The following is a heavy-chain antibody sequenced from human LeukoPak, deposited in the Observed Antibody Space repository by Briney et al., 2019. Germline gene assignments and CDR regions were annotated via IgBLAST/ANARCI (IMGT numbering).Heavy chain of an antibody. Sequence: PSQTLSLTCTVSGGSINSCSYFWSWIRQPAGKGLEWIGRIYTSGITNYNSSLMSRATISIDTSKSQFSLKLSSVTAADTAVYYCARSNSGSYRELDYWGQGALVTVSS. CDR3: ARSNSGSYRELDY. CDR2: IYTSGIT. D-gene: IGHD1-26*01. CDR1: GGSINSCSYF. V-gene: IGHV4-61*02. J-gene: IGHJ4*02.